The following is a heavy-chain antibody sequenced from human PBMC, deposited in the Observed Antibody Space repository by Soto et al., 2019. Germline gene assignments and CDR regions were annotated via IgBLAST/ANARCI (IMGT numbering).Heavy chain of an antibody. D-gene: IGHD6-6*01. J-gene: IGHJ4*02. CDR3: ARQIGRGSLSLDQ. V-gene: IGHV4-39*01. Sequence: QLQLQESGPGLVKPAETLSITCTVSGGSISSRDYWWGWIRHPPGKGLEWIGSIHDTGSTSYNPSLMSRVIISVDTSKNEFSLRLTSVTAADTAVYSCARQIGRGSLSLDQWGQGTLVTVSS. CDR1: GGSISSRDYW. CDR2: IHDTGST.